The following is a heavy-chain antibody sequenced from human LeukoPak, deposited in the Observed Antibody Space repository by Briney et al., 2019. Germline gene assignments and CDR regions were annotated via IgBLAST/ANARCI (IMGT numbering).Heavy chain of an antibody. CDR3: AREGSDWNYYYYMDV. CDR2: ISSSGSYI. CDR1: GFTFSSYS. J-gene: IGHJ6*03. Sequence: PGGSLRLSCAASGFTFSSYSMNWVCQAPGKGLEWVSSISSSGSYIYYADSVNGRFTISRDNAKNSLYLQMNSLRAEDTAVYYCAREGSDWNYYYYMDVWGKGTTVTISS. D-gene: IGHD6-19*01. V-gene: IGHV3-21*01.